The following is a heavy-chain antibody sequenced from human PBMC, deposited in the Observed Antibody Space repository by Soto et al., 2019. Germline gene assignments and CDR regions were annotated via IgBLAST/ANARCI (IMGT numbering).Heavy chain of an antibody. CDR2: IIPIFGTA. V-gene: IGHV1-69*13. CDR3: AAGYDYVWGSYRKVPVYGMDV. J-gene: IGHJ6*02. Sequence: SVKVSCKASVGTFSSYPIIWVRQAPGQGLEWMGGIIPIFGTANYAQKFQGRVTITADESTSTAYMELSSLRSEDTAVYYCAAGYDYVWGSYRKVPVYGMDVWGQGTTVTVSS. D-gene: IGHD3-16*02. CDR1: VGTFSSYP.